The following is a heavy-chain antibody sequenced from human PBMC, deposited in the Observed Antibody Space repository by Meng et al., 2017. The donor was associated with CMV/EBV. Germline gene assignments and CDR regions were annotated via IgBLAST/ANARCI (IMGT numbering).Heavy chain of an antibody. Sequence: QMQLPQPCRGLVKPSDTLSLTCMVSGVSMRPHYCRRVRQTPRQGMESIASLHYTGRADYSPSLQSRLTISVDTSDSQLSLKLSSVTPADTAMYYCAERGGGYWGQGILVTVSS. CDR2: LHYTGRA. CDR1: GVSMRPHY. V-gene: IGHV4-59*11. J-gene: IGHJ4*02. D-gene: IGHD1-1*01. CDR3: AERGGGY.